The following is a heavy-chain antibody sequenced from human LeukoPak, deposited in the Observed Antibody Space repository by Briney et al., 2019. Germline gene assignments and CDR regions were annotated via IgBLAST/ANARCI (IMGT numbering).Heavy chain of an antibody. CDR2: IYYSGST. J-gene: IGHJ5*01. D-gene: IGHD2-15*01. CDR3: ARNRSDCSSGSCSFTGFDS. CDR1: GGPISSTNSY. Sequence: SETLSLTCTVSGGPISSTNSYWGWIRQPPGKGLEWIGSIYYSGSTHYNPSLKSRVSISVDTSRSEFTLRLRSVTAGDTAIYYCARNRSDCSSGSCSFTGFDSWGQGILVTVSS. V-gene: IGHV4-39*01.